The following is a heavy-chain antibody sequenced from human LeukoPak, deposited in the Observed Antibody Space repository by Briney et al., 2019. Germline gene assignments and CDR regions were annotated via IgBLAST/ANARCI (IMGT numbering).Heavy chain of an antibody. J-gene: IGHJ4*02. CDR2: INPNSGGT. CDR3: ARGGVGATTFSGDY. Sequence: GASVKVSCKASGYTFTSYDINWVRQATGQGLEWMGWINPNSGGTNYAQKFQGWVTMTRDTSISTAYMELSRLRSDDTAVYYCARGGVGATTFSGDYWGQGTLVTVSS. D-gene: IGHD1-26*01. V-gene: IGHV1-2*04. CDR1: GYTFTSYD.